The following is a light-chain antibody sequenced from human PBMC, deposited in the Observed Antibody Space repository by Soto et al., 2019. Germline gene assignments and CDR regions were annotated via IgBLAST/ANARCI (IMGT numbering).Light chain of an antibody. CDR1: SRGVGGYNY. J-gene: IGLJ3*02. V-gene: IGLV2-11*01. CDR3: CSYAGSYTWV. CDR2: DVS. Sequence: QSVLTQPHSVSGFPGQSVTISCTGTSRGVGGYNYVSWYQQHPGKAPKLMIYDVSKRPSGVPDRFSGSKSGNTAPLTISGLQAEDEADYYCCSYAGSYTWVFGGGTKLTVL.